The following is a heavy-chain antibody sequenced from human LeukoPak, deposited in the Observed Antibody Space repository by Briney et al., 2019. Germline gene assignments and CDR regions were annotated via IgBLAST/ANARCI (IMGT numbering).Heavy chain of an antibody. CDR2: ISTGGSTT. V-gene: IGHV3-48*03. CDR1: GLTFSSYE. CDR3: ARYYGSGSYVTGGMDV. Sequence: GGSLRLSCAASGLTFSSYEMSWVRQAPGKGLEWLSYISTGGSTTHYADSVKGRFTMSRDNVKNSLYLQMNSLRAEDTAVYYCARYYGSGSYVTGGMDVWGQGTTVTVSS. D-gene: IGHD3-10*01. J-gene: IGHJ6*02.